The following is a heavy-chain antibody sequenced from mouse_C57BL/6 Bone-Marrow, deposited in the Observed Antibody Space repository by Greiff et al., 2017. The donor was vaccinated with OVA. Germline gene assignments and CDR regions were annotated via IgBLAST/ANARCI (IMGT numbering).Heavy chain of an antibody. V-gene: IGHV1-15*01. Sequence: QVHVKQSGAELVRPGASVTLSCKASGYTFTDYEMHWVKQTPVHGLEWIGAIDPDTGGTAYNQKFKGKAILTADKSSSTAYMELRRLTSEDSAVDYCTRGYSNDYAMDYWGQGTSVTGSS. J-gene: IGHJ4*01. D-gene: IGHD2-5*01. CDR2: IDPDTGGT. CDR3: TRGYSNDYAMDY. CDR1: GYTFTDYE.